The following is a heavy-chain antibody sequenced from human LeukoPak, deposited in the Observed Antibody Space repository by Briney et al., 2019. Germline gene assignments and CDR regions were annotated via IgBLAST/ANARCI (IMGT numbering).Heavy chain of an antibody. CDR3: ARDRDFDY. V-gene: IGHV3-64*01. CDR2: ISSNGGST. CDR1: GFTFSNYA. Sequence: GGSLRLSCAASGFTFSNYAMHWVRQAPGKGLEFVSAISSNGGSTYYANSVKGRFTISRDNSKNTLYLQMGSLRADDMAVYYCARDRDFDYWGQGTLVTVSS. J-gene: IGHJ4*02.